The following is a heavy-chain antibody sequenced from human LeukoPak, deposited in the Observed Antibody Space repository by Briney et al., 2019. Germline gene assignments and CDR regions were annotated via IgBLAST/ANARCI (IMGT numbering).Heavy chain of an antibody. Sequence: PSQTLSLTCTVSGGSFISGAYYWTWIRHHPGKGPEWIGYISYRGNTYFNPSLKSRALISFDTSKSQFSLKLSSVTAADTAIYYCAKDHNGLYFDCWGQGILVTVSS. V-gene: IGHV4-31*03. CDR3: AKDHNGLYFDC. D-gene: IGHD2-8*01. CDR2: ISYRGNT. CDR1: GGSFISGAYY. J-gene: IGHJ4*02.